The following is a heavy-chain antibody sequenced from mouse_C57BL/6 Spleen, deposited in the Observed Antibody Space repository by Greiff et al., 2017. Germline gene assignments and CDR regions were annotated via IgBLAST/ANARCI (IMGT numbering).Heavy chain of an antibody. CDR1: GYTFTSYW. Sequence: QVQLQQPGAELVKPGASVKMSCKASGYTFTSYWITWVKQRPGQGLEWIGDINPGSGSTTYNEKFKSKATLTVDTSSSTAYMQLSTLTSEDSAVSYFARDSPYYCGSEDSMDYWGQGTSVTVSS. CDR2: INPGSGST. V-gene: IGHV1-55*01. D-gene: IGHD1-1*01. CDR3: ARDSPYYCGSEDSMDY. J-gene: IGHJ4*01.